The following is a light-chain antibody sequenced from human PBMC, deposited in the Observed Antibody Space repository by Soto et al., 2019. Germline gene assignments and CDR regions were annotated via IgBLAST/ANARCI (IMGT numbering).Light chain of an antibody. V-gene: IGKV1-39*01. CDR3: QQSYSTPVLT. CDR2: AAS. J-gene: IGKJ4*01. CDR1: QSISSY. Sequence: DIQMTQSPSSLSASVGDRVTITCRARQSISSYLNWYQQQPGKAPKLLIYAASSLQSGVPSKFSGSGSGTEFTRTISSLQPEDFATYYCQQSYSTPVLTFGGGTKGEIK.